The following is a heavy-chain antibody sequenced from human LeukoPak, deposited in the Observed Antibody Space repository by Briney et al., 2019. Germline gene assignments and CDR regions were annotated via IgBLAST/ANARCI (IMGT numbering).Heavy chain of an antibody. CDR2: IIPIFGTA. V-gene: IGHV1-69*13. J-gene: IGHJ4*02. CDR3: ARTIVGATSVPYYFDY. Sequence: SVKVSCKASGGTLSSYAISWVRQAPGQGLEWMGGIIPIFGTANYAQKFQGRVTITADESTSTAYMELSSLRSEDTAVYYCARTIVGATSVPYYFDYWGQGTLVTVSS. CDR1: GGTLSSYA. D-gene: IGHD1-26*01.